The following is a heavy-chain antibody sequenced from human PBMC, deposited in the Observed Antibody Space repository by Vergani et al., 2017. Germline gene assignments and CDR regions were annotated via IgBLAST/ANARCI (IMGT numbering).Heavy chain of an antibody. CDR1: GFTFSNFG. J-gene: IGHJ4*02. CDR2: IGKDGINT. CDR3: AKYLLVSTDGLPDS. V-gene: IGHV3-30*02. D-gene: IGHD2-21*01. Sequence: QVQWVESAGGVVQPGGSLRLSCAASGFTFSNFGMHGIRQATGKGLEWLAYIGKDGINTRYRDDVKGRFTVSRDNSKDILYLQMHSLRSEHTALYYGAKYLLVSTDGLPDSWGPGTLVIVSS.